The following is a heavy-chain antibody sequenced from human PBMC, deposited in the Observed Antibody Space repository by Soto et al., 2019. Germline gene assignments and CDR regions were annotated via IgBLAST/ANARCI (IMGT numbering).Heavy chain of an antibody. CDR3: AREPTLYGDHRYFDL. Sequence: QVQLQESGPGLVKPSQTLSLTCTVSGGSISSGDYYWSWIRQPPGKGLEWIGYIYYSGSTYYNPSLKRRVTISVDTSKTQFSLKLSSVTAADTAVYYCAREPTLYGDHRYFDLWGRGTLVTVSS. CDR1: GGSISSGDYY. J-gene: IGHJ2*01. V-gene: IGHV4-30-4*01. CDR2: IYYSGST. D-gene: IGHD4-17*01.